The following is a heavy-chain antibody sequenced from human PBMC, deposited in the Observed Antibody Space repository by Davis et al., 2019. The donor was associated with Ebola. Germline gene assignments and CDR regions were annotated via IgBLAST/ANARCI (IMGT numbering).Heavy chain of an antibody. V-gene: IGHV1-2*06. CDR1: GYTFTGNY. Sequence: ASVKVSCKASGYTFTGNYIQWVRQAPGQGLEWMGRINPNSGGTNYTQKFQGRVTMSRDTSTSTAYMEMSRLRSDDTAVYFCARGGITMMIVPRDYYYGLDVWGQGTTVTVPS. CDR3: ARGGITMMIVPRDYYYGLDV. CDR2: INPNSGGT. J-gene: IGHJ6*02. D-gene: IGHD3-22*01.